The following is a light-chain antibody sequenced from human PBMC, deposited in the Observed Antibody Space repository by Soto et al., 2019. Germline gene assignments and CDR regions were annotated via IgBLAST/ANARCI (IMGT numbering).Light chain of an antibody. V-gene: IGKV3-20*01. CDR3: QHYGNSPPSVT. J-gene: IGKJ3*01. CDR1: QRVDIS. Sequence: VMTQSPATLSVSPGESATLSCRASQRVDISLAWYQQNPGQTPMLLSHGSSSRATGLPVRFRGSGSGTDFTLTTRRLEPEDFAVYYSQHYGNSPPSVTSGPGTRGYQ. CDR2: GSS.